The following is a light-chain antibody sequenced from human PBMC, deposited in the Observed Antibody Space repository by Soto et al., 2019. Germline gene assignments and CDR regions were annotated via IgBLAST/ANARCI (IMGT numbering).Light chain of an antibody. Sequence: DIQMTQSPSSLSASVGDRVTITCRASQGIRNDLDWFQQKPAKAPERLIYAASSLQSGVPSRFSGSGSGTELPLTISRLPAEDCATYYCLKYNTYPWTFGQGTKVAIK. V-gene: IGKV1-17*01. CDR2: AAS. J-gene: IGKJ1*01. CDR3: LKYNTYPWT. CDR1: QGIRND.